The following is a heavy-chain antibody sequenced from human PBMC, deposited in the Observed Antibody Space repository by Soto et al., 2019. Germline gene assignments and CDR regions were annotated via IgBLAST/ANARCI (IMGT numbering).Heavy chain of an antibody. Sequence: QVQLVESGGGVVQPGRSLRLSCAASGFTFSSYGMHWVRQAPGKGLEWVAVIWYDGSSKYYADSVKGRFTISRENSKNTLYLQMNSLRAEDTAVYYSARDHGTQFYFDYWGQGTLVTVSS. CDR3: ARDHGTQFYFDY. V-gene: IGHV3-33*01. D-gene: IGHD1-1*01. J-gene: IGHJ4*02. CDR2: IWYDGSSK. CDR1: GFTFSSYG.